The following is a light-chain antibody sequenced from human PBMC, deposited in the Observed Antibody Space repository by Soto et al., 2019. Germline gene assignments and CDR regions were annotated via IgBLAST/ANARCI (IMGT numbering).Light chain of an antibody. J-gene: IGLJ1*01. CDR3: LSYADTAYV. V-gene: IGLV2-8*01. Sequence: QSVLTQPPSASGSPGQSVTISCAGTSSDVGGYNYVSWYQQYPGKAPKLMIYEVSDRPSGVPDRFSGSKSGNTAFLTVSGLQAEDEADYYCLSYADTAYVFGTGTKLTVL. CDR1: SSDVGGYNY. CDR2: EVS.